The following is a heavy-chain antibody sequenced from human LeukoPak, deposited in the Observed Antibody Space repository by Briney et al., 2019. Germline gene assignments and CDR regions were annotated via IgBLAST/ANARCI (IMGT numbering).Heavy chain of an antibody. D-gene: IGHD3-3*01. V-gene: IGHV3-23*01. CDR3: AKVDDFWSGGY. J-gene: IGHJ4*02. Sequence: GGSLRLSCAASGFTFSSYAMSWVRQAPGKGLEWVSAISGSGGSTYYADSVKGRFTISRNNSKNTLYLQMNSLRAEDTAVYYCAKVDDFWSGGYWGQGTLVTVSS. CDR1: GFTFSSYA. CDR2: ISGSGGST.